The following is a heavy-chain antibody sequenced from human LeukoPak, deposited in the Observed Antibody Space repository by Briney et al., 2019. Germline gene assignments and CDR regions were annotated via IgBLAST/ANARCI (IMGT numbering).Heavy chain of an antibody. V-gene: IGHV3-21*01. CDR1: GFSFRSFE. J-gene: IGHJ4*02. D-gene: IGHD6-6*01. Sequence: GGSLRLSCAASGFSFRSFEMSWVRQAPGKGLEWVSSISSSSSYIYYADSVKGRFTISRDNAKNSLYLQMNSLRAEDTAVYYCARVVGKGTATKTPQASIAAPPADYWGQGTLVTVSS. CDR3: ARVVGKGTATKTPQASIAAPPADY. CDR2: ISSSSSYI.